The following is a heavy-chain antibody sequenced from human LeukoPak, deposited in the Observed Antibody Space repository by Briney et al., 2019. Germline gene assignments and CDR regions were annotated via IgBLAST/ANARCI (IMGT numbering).Heavy chain of an antibody. V-gene: IGHV3-7*01. D-gene: IGHD2-21*02. CDR2: IKQDGSEK. J-gene: IGHJ4*02. Sequence: GGSLRLSCAASGFTFSSYWMSWVRQAPGKGLEWVANIKQDGSEKYYVDSVKGRFTISRDNAKNSLHLQTNSLRAEDTAVYYCATDRDNSDWQKRFDSWGQGTLVTVSS. CDR1: GFTFSSYW. CDR3: ATDRDNSDWQKRFDS.